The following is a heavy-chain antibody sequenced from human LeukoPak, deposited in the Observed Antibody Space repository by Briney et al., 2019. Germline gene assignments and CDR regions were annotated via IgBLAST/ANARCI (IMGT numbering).Heavy chain of an antibody. CDR1: GGTFSSYA. V-gene: IGHV1-69*13. J-gene: IGHJ4*02. CDR3: AFRTMVRGVDY. Sequence: SVKVSCKASGGTFSSYAISWVRQAPGQGLKWMGGIIPIFGTANYAQKFQGRVTITADESTSTAYMELSSLRSEDTAVYYCAFRTMVRGVDYWGQGTLVTVSS. CDR2: IIPIFGTA. D-gene: IGHD3-10*01.